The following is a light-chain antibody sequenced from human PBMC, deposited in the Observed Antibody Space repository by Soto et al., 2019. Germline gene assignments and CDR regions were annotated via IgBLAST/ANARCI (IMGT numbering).Light chain of an antibody. Sequence: DIQVTQSPSSLSASVGDRVTITCQASQDIKNHLNWYQQKPGQAPKVLIYHAFNLETGVPSRCSGSGSGTDFTFTISRLQPEDIATYYCQQYDYLWTFGQGTKVEIK. CDR2: HAF. J-gene: IGKJ1*01. CDR3: QQYDYLWT. V-gene: IGKV1-33*01. CDR1: QDIKNH.